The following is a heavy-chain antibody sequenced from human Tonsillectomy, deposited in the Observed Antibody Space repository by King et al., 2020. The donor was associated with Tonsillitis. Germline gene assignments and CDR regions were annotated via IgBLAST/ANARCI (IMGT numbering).Heavy chain of an antibody. CDR2: INHSGST. J-gene: IGHJ3*02. Sequence: VQLQQWGAGLLKPSETLSLTCAVYGGSFSGYYWSWIRQPPGKGLEWIGEINHSGSTNYNPSLKSRVTISADTSKNQFSLKLSSVTAADTAVYYCARAIGNYYDSSGYAFDIWGQGTMVTVSS. CDR3: ARAIGNYYDSSGYAFDI. V-gene: IGHV4-34*01. CDR1: GGSFSGYY. D-gene: IGHD3-22*01.